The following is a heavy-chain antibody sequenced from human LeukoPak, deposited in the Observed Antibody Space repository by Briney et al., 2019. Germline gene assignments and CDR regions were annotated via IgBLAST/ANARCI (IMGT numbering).Heavy chain of an antibody. V-gene: IGHV1-69*13. D-gene: IGHD2-21*02. Sequence: SVKVSCKASGYTFTSYGISWVRQAPGQGLEWMGGIIPIFGTANYAQKFQGRVTITADESTSTAYMELSSLRSEDTAVYYCARDHRAAYCGGDCYSAFDYWGQETLVTVSS. J-gene: IGHJ4*02. CDR3: ARDHRAAYCGGDCYSAFDY. CDR1: GYTFTSYG. CDR2: IIPIFGTA.